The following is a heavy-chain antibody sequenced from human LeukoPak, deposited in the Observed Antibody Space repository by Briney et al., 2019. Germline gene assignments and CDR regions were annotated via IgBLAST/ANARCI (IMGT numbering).Heavy chain of an antibody. J-gene: IGHJ6*02. Sequence: GGSLRLSCGASGFTYSSYSMNGVRQAPGKGLEWVSSISSSSSYIYYADSVKGRFTISRDNAKNSLYLQMNSLRAEDTAVYYCARDAKNYYYGMDVWGQGTTVTVSS. V-gene: IGHV3-21*01. CDR3: ARDAKNYYYGMDV. CDR2: ISSSSSYI. D-gene: IGHD4/OR15-4a*01. CDR1: GFTYSSYS.